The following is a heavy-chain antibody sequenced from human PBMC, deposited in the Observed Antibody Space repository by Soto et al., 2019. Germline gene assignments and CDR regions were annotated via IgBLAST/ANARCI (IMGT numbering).Heavy chain of an antibody. CDR2: ISGSGGST. Sequence: GGSLRLSCAASGFTFSSYAMCWVRLASGKGLEWVSAISGSGGSTYYADSVKGRFTISRDNSKNTLYLQMNSLRSDDTAVYYCAKGLNGYGYLGDYWGQGTLVTVAA. CDR1: GFTFSSYA. CDR3: AKGLNGYGYLGDY. J-gene: IGHJ4*02. D-gene: IGHD5-18*01. V-gene: IGHV3-23*01.